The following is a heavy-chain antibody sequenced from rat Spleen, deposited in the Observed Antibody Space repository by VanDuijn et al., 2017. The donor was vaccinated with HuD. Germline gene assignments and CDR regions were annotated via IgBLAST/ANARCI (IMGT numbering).Heavy chain of an antibody. CDR2: IWGGGGT. V-gene: IGHV2-72*01. D-gene: IGHD1-1*01. J-gene: IGHJ2*01. Sequence: QVQLKESGPGLVQPSQTLSLTCTVSGFSLTNYHVSWVRQPPGKSLVWMGTIWGGGGTNYNSAVQSRLSISRDISKSQVFLKMNSLQPEDTGTYYCARHHYYSSYYFDYWGQGVMVTVSS. CDR1: GFSLTNYH. CDR3: ARHHYYSSYYFDY.